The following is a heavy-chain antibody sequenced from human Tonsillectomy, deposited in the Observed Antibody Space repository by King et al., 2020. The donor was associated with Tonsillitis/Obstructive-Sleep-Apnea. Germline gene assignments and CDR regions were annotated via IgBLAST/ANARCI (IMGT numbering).Heavy chain of an antibody. D-gene: IGHD5-24*01. CDR3: GTGGDGCNGGGPFDY. CDR2: ISSNGGST. Sequence: VQLVESGGGLVQPGGSLRLSCSASGFTFSSYAMHWVRQAPGKGLEYVSAISSNGGSTYYADSVKGRFTISRDNSKNTLYLQMSSLRAEDTAVYYCGTGGDGCNGGGPFDYWGQGTLVTVSS. J-gene: IGHJ4*02. CDR1: GFTFSSYA. V-gene: IGHV3-64D*06.